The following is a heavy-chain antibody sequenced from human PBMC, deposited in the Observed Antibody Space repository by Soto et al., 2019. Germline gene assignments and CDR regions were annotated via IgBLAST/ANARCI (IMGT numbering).Heavy chain of an antibody. J-gene: IGHJ5*02. Sequence: QPGGSLRLYCTASGFTLQNYAMAWVRQAPGKGLEWVSTLIGGHYGTAYSYSVKGRFTVSRDNSKNCLYLQMNSLGVEDTAMYFCAKGKSTGDIDWFDPWGQGSLVTVSS. V-gene: IGHV3-23*01. D-gene: IGHD3-10*01. CDR3: AKGKSTGDIDWFDP. CDR2: LIGGHYGT. CDR1: GFTLQNYA.